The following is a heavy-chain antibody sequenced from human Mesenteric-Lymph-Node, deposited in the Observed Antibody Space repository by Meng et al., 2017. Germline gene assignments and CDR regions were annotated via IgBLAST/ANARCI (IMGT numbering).Heavy chain of an antibody. Sequence: ASVKVSCKASGYTFTSYGISWVRQAPGQGLEWMGWISAYNGNTNYAQKFQGRVIMTTDTSTSTAYMELSSLRSEDTAVYYCAREPRPGNIGVVVAAEVGWIDPWGQGTLVTVSS. D-gene: IGHD2-15*01. J-gene: IGHJ5*02. CDR2: ISAYNGNT. V-gene: IGHV1-18*01. CDR3: AREPRPGNIGVVVAAEVGWIDP. CDR1: GYTFTSYG.